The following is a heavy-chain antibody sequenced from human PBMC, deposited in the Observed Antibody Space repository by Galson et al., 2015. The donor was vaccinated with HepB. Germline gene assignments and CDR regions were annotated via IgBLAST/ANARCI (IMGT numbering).Heavy chain of an antibody. J-gene: IGHJ4*02. CDR1: GFTFSSYS. D-gene: IGHD5-24*01. Sequence: SLRLSCAASGFTFSSYSMNWVRLAPGKGLEWISYITPTGTTTHYADSVKGRFTISRDNSKNTLYLQMNSLRAEDTAVYYCARDPAREMATIIFDYWGQGTLVTVSS. V-gene: IGHV3-48*01. CDR2: ITPTGTTT. CDR3: ARDPAREMATIIFDY.